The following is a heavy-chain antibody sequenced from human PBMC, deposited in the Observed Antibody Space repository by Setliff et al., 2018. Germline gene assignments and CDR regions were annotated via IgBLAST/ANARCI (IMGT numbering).Heavy chain of an antibody. V-gene: IGHV4-4*02. D-gene: IGHD3-9*01. CDR2: IYHSGST. CDR3: ARNNFDWPPRSGFDY. CDR1: GGSISSSNW. J-gene: IGHJ4*02. Sequence: PSETLSLTCAVSGGSISSSNWWSWVRQPPGKGLEWIGEIYHSGSTNYNPSLKSRVTISVDKSKNQFSLKLSSVTAADTAVYYCARNNFDWPPRSGFDYWGQGTLVTVSS.